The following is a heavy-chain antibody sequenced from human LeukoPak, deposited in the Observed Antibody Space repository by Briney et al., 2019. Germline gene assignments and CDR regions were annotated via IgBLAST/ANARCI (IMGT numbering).Heavy chain of an antibody. CDR1: GFAFDDYA. D-gene: IGHD3-3*01. J-gene: IGHJ4*02. Sequence: AGGSLRLSCAASGFAFDDYAMHWVRQAPGKGLEWVSGISWNSGSIGYADSVKGRFTISRDSAKNSLYLQMNSLRAEDTAVYYCAVTIFGVVPDYWGQGTLVTVSS. CDR2: ISWNSGSI. V-gene: IGHV3-9*01. CDR3: AVTIFGVVPDY.